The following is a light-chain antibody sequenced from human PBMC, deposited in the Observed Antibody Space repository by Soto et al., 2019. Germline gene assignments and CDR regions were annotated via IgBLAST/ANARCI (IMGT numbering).Light chain of an antibody. V-gene: IGLV2-14*01. CDR2: DVS. Sequence: QSVLTQPASVSGSPGQSITISCTGTSSDVGGYNYVSWYQQHPGKAPKLMNYDVSNRPSGVSNRFSGSKSGNTASLTISGLKAEDEADYYCSSYTSSSTLNVFGTGTKLTVL. CDR3: SSYTSSSTLNV. J-gene: IGLJ1*01. CDR1: SSDVGGYNY.